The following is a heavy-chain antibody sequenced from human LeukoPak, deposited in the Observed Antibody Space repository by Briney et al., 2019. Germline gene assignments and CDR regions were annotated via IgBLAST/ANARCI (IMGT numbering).Heavy chain of an antibody. CDR2: IWYDGSNK. CDR1: GFTFSSFA. J-gene: IGHJ4*02. CDR3: ARDRPTGSYYSIDY. Sequence: QPGGSLRLSCSASGFTFSSFAMHWVRQAPGKGLEWVAVIWYDGSNKYYGDSVKGRFTISRDNSKNTLYLQMNSLRVEDTAVYYCARDRPTGSYYSIDYWGQGTLVTVSS. D-gene: IGHD1-26*01. V-gene: IGHV3-33*08.